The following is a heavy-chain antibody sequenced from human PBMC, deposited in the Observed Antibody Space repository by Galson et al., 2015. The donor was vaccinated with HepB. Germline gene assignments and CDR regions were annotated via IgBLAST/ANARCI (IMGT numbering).Heavy chain of an antibody. Sequence: ETLSLTCTVSGGSISSSSYYWGWIRQPPGKGLEWIGSIYYSGSTYYNPSLKSRVTISVDTSKNQLSLKLSSVTAADTAVYYCARHFFIGPLVPVVMATPPWWFDPWGQGTLVTVSS. CDR2: IYYSGST. D-gene: IGHD2-21*01. CDR1: GGSISSSSYY. V-gene: IGHV4-39*01. J-gene: IGHJ5*02. CDR3: ARHFFIGPLVPVVMATPPWWFDP.